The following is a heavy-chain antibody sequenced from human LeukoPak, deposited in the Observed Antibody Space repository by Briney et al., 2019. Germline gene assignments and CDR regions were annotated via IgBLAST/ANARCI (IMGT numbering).Heavy chain of an antibody. J-gene: IGHJ4*02. D-gene: IGHD1-26*01. CDR2: ISSSSSYI. CDR3: ARGVGATHFDY. CDR1: GFTFSSYS. V-gene: IGHV3-21*01. Sequence: GGSLRLSCAASGFTFSSYSMTWVRQAPGEGVEWVSSISSSSSYIYYADSVKGRFTISRDNAKNSLYLQMNSLRAEDTAVYYCARGVGATHFDYWGQGTLVTVSS.